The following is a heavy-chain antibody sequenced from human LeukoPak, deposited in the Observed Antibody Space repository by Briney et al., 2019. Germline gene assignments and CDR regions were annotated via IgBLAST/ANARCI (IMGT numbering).Heavy chain of an antibody. D-gene: IGHD3-10*01. CDR1: GGSFSGYY. J-gene: IGHJ4*02. CDR2: INHSGST. V-gene: IGHV4-34*01. CDR3: ARGRYYGSGSYYNVGSLFDY. Sequence: TSETLSLTCAVYGGSFSGYYWSWIRQPPGKGLEWIGEINHSGSTNYNPSLKSRVTISVDTSKNQFSLKLSSVTVADTAVYYCARGRYYGSGSYYNVGSLFDYWGQGTLVTVSS.